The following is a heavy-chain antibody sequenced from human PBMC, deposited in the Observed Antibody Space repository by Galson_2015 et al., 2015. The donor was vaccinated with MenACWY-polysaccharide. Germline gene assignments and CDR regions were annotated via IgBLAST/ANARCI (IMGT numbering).Heavy chain of an antibody. V-gene: IGHV3-23*01. CDR2: ISAGGSDT. CDR1: GFNFRSYA. CDR3: AKGDILVPAAIIAGS. J-gene: IGHJ5*02. Sequence: SLRLSCAGSGFNFRSYAMNWVRQAPGKGLEWVSSISAGGSDTYYAESVKGRFTISRDDSKNTLHLQMNSLRAEDTALYYCAKGDILVPAAIIAGSWGQGALITVSS. D-gene: IGHD2-2*01.